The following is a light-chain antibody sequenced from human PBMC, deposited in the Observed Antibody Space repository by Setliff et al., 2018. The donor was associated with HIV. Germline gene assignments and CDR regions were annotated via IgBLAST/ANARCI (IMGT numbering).Light chain of an antibody. J-gene: IGLJ1*01. CDR3: QSYDSSLSGYV. CDR1: SSDVGGYNY. CDR2: DVS. Sequence: SALTQPASVSGSPGQSITISCTGSSSDVGGYNYVSWFQQHPGKAPKLMISDVSNRPSGVSIRFSGSKSGNTASLTISGLQAEDEADYYCQSYDSSLSGYVFGTGTKVTVL. V-gene: IGLV2-14*03.